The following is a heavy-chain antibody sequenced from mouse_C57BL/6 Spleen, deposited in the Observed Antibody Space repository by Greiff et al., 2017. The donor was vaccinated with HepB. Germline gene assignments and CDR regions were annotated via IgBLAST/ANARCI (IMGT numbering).Heavy chain of an antibody. CDR3: ARAGDGYYPYYFDY. V-gene: IGHV3-6*01. CDR1: GYSITSGYY. Sequence: ESGPGLVKPSQSLSLTCSVTGYSITSGYYWNWIRQFPGNKLEWMGYISYDGSNNYNPSLKNRISITRDTSKNQFFLKLNSVTTEDTATYYCARAGDGYYPYYFDYWGQGTTLTVSS. D-gene: IGHD2-3*01. CDR2: ISYDGSN. J-gene: IGHJ2*01.